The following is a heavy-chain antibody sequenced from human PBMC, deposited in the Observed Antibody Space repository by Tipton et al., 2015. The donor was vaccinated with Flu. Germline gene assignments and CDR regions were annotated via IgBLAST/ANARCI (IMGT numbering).Heavy chain of an antibody. D-gene: IGHD3-10*01. CDR2: INHSGST. V-gene: IGHV4-34*01. Sequence: TLSLTCAVYSGSFSGYFWSWIRQPPGKGLEWIGEINHSGSTNYNPSLKSRVTISVDTSKNQFSLKLSSVTAADTAVYYCARLTYYYGSGTSDYWGQGTLVTVSS. CDR3: ARLTYYYGSGTSDY. J-gene: IGHJ4*02. CDR1: SGSFSGYF.